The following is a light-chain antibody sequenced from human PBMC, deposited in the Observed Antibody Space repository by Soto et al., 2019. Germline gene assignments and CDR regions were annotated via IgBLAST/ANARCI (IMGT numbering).Light chain of an antibody. V-gene: IGLV2-8*01. Sequence: QSALTQPPSASGSPGQSVTISCTGTSSDVGGYNYVSWYQQHPGKAPKLMIYEVSKRPSGVPDRFSGSKSGNTAPLTVSGLQAEEEADYYCSSYAGSNNFVVFGGGTKLTVL. J-gene: IGLJ2*01. CDR2: EVS. CDR3: SSYAGSNNFVV. CDR1: SSDVGGYNY.